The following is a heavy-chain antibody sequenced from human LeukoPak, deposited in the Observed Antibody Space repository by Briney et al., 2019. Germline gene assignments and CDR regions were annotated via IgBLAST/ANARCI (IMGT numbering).Heavy chain of an antibody. V-gene: IGHV3-23*01. CDR3: AKALGGSGSYYPPPFDY. J-gene: IGHJ4*02. Sequence: GGSLRLSCAASGFTFSTNAMTWVRQAPGKGLEWVSRISGGGDSTYYAASVKGRFTISRDNSKNTLYLQMNSLRAEDTAVYYCAKALGGSGSYYPPPFDYWGQGTLVTVSS. D-gene: IGHD3-10*01. CDR2: ISGGGDST. CDR1: GFTFSTNA.